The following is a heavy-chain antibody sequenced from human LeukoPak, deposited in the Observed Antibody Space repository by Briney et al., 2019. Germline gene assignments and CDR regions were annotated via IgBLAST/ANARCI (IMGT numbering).Heavy chain of an antibody. J-gene: IGHJ3*02. CDR2: INPNSGGT. Sequence: ASVKVSCKASGYTFTGYYMHWVRQAPGQGLDWMGRINPNSGGTNYAQKFQGRVTMTRDTSISTAYMELSRLRSDDTAVYYCASSSITMMGDAFDIWGQGTMVTVSS. CDR1: GYTFTGYY. V-gene: IGHV1-2*06. CDR3: ASSSITMMGDAFDI. D-gene: IGHD3-22*01.